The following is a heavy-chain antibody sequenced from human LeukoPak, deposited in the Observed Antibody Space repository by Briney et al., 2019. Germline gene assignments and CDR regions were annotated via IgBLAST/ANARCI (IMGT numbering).Heavy chain of an antibody. Sequence: ASVKVSCKASGYTFTNNFMHWVRQAPGQGLEWIGIINPSGDNTWYAQKFQGRVTMTRDMATSTDYLEVSSLRSEDTAVYYCARDSSDSWFDPWGQGTLVTVSS. CDR1: GYTFTNNF. J-gene: IGHJ5*02. D-gene: IGHD3-22*01. CDR2: INPSGDNT. CDR3: ARDSSDSWFDP. V-gene: IGHV1-46*01.